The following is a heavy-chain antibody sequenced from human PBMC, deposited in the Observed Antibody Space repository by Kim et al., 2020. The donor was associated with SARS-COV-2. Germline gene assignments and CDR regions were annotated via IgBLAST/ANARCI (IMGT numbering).Heavy chain of an antibody. CDR1: GYSFTSYW. J-gene: IGHJ5*02. Sequence: GESLKISCKGSGYSFTSYWIGWVRQMPGKGLEWMGIIYPGDSDTRYSPSFQGQVTISADKSISTAYLQWSSLKASDTAMYYCARPGNPRYYYDSSGYPSWFDPWGQGTLVTVSS. D-gene: IGHD3-22*01. CDR2: IYPGDSDT. CDR3: ARPGNPRYYYDSSGYPSWFDP. V-gene: IGHV5-51*01.